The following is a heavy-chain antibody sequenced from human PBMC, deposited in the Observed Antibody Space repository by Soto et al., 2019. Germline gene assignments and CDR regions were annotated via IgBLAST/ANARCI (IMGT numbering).Heavy chain of an antibody. J-gene: IGHJ4*02. D-gene: IGHD6-13*01. CDR1: GFTFSSYA. CDR2: ISYDGSNK. Sequence: GGSLRLSCAASGFTFSSYAMHWVRQAPGKGLEWVAVISYDGSNKYYADSVKGRFTISRDNSKNTLYLQMNSLRAEDTAVYYCARDRPQQLVEMGFYFDYWGQGTLVTVSS. CDR3: ARDRPQQLVEMGFYFDY. V-gene: IGHV3-30-3*01.